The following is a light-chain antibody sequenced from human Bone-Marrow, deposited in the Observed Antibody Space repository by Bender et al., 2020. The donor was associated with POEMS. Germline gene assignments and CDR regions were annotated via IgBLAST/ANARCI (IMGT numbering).Light chain of an antibody. V-gene: IGLV1-40*01. CDR1: SSNIGAGYD. CDR3: QSYDNSLGGWV. CDR2: GYN. J-gene: IGLJ3*02. Sequence: QSALTQPPSVSGAPGQRVTISCTGSSSNIGAGYDVHWYQHLPGTAPKLLIYGYNNRPSGVPDRFSGSKSGTSASLAITGLQAEDEGDYYCQSYDNSLGGWVFGGGTKLTVL.